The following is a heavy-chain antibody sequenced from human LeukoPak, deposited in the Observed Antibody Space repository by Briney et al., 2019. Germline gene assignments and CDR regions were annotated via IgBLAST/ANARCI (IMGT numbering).Heavy chain of an antibody. V-gene: IGHV3-7*01. CDR1: GFTFGSSW. J-gene: IGHJ4*02. D-gene: IGHD3-10*01. CDR3: ARHSSGSYYTY. Sequence: GVSLRLSCAASGFTFGSSWMSWVRQAPGKGLEWVAHIKQDGSDKYYVDSVKGRFTISRDNAKNSLYLQLNSLRVEDTAMYYCARHSSGSYYTYWGQGTLVTVSS. CDR2: IKQDGSDK.